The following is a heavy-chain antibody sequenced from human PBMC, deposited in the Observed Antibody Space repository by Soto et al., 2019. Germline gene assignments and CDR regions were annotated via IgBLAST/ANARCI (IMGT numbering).Heavy chain of an antibody. Sequence: QLQLQESGSGLVKPSQTLSLTCAVSGGSISSGGYSWSWIRQPPGKGLEWIGYIYHSGSTYYNPSLKGRVPISVDRSKNQFSLKLRSVTAADTAVYYCARGGYYDSSGYFDGEFDYWGQGTLVTVSS. CDR2: IYHSGST. CDR3: ARGGYYDSSGYFDGEFDY. CDR1: GGSISSGGYS. D-gene: IGHD3-22*01. J-gene: IGHJ4*02. V-gene: IGHV4-30-2*01.